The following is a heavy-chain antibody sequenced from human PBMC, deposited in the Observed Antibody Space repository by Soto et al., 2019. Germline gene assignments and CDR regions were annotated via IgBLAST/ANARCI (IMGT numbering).Heavy chain of an antibody. CDR1: GGSIGSSSYY. CDR3: ARGYSSASPDYYYGMDV. D-gene: IGHD6-6*01. J-gene: IGHJ6*02. V-gene: IGHV4-39*01. CDR2: IYYSGST. Sequence: PSETLSVTCTVSGGSIGSSSYYCGWIRQSPGKGLEWIGSIYYSGSTYYIPSLKSRVTISVDTSKNQSSRKLSSVTAAATAVYYCARGYSSASPDYYYGMDVSRQGTTVTVSS.